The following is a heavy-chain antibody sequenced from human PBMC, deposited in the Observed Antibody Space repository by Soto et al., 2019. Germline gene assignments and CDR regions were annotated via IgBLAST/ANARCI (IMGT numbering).Heavy chain of an antibody. J-gene: IGHJ6*02. V-gene: IGHV1-18*01. CDR2: ISAYNGNT. CDR3: AREEDIAVVPATNDYGMDV. D-gene: IGHD2-2*01. CDR1: GYTFTSYG. Sequence: ASVKVSCKASGYTFTSYGISWVRQAPGQGLEWMGWISAYNGNTNYAQKLQGRVTMTTDTSTSTAYMELRSLRSDDTAVYYCAREEDIAVVPATNDYGMDVWGQGTTVTVSS.